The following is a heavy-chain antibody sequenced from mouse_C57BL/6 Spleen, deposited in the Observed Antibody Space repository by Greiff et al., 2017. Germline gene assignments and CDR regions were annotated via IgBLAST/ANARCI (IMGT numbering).Heavy chain of an antibody. CDR3: AREEEYSYFDY. V-gene: IGHV1-4*01. J-gene: IGHJ2*01. CDR2: INPSSGYT. D-gene: IGHD1-3*01. Sequence: VQLQQSGAELARPGASVKMSCKASGYTFTSYTMHWVKQRPGQGLEWIGYINPSSGYTKYNQKFKDKATLTADKSSSTAYMQLSSLTSEDSAVYYCAREEEYSYFDYWGQGTTLTVSS. CDR1: GYTFTSYT.